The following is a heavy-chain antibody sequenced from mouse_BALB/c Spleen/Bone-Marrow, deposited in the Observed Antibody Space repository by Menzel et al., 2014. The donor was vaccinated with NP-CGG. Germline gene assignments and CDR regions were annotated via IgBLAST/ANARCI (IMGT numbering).Heavy chain of an antibody. CDR1: GFNIKDTY. V-gene: IGHV14-3*02. D-gene: IGHD4-1*01. CDR2: IDPANGNT. Sequence: EVKLVESGAELVKPGASVKLSCTASGFNIKDTYMHWVKQRPGQGLERIGRIDPANGNTKYDPKFQGKATITADTSSNTAYLQLSSLTSEDTAVYYCARWEYYAMDYWGQGTSVTVSS. J-gene: IGHJ4*01. CDR3: ARWEYYAMDY.